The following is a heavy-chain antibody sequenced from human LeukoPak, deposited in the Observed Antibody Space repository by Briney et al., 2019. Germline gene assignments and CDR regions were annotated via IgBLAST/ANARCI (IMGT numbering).Heavy chain of an antibody. CDR3: ARGVRVSYNWFDP. D-gene: IGHD2-8*01. Sequence: ASVKVSCKASGYTFTSYYMHWVRQAPGQGLEWMGIINPSGGSTTYTQEFQGRVTITRDTSASTAYMELSSLRSEDTAVYYCARGVRVSYNWFDPWGQGTLVTVSS. CDR2: INPSGGST. J-gene: IGHJ5*02. CDR1: GYTFTSYY. V-gene: IGHV1-46*01.